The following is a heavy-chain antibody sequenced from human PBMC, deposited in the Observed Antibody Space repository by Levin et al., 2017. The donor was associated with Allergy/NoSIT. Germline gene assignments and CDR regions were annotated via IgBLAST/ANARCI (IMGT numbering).Heavy chain of an antibody. V-gene: IGHV3-23*01. D-gene: IGHD6-6*01. CDR2: ISGSGGST. J-gene: IGHJ4*02. CDR1: GFTFSSYA. Sequence: GESLKISCAASGFTFSSYAMSWVRQAPGKGLEWVSAISGSGGSTYYADSVKGRFTISRDNSKNTLYLQMNSLRAEDTAVYYCAKGVSSSSSPFDYWGQGTLVTVSS. CDR3: AKGVSSSSSPFDY.